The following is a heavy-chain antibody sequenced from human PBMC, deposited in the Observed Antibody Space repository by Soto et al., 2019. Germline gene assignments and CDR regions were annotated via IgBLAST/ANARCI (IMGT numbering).Heavy chain of an antibody. Sequence: PGGSLRLSCAASGFAFSSYAMSWVRQAPGKGLEWVSAISGSGGSTYYADSVKGRFTISRDNSKNTLYLQMNSLRAEDTAVYYCAKYIAVAGDWGWGYYYYYGMDVWGQGTTVTVSS. CDR1: GFAFSSYA. J-gene: IGHJ6*02. CDR2: ISGSGGST. V-gene: IGHV3-23*01. D-gene: IGHD6-19*01. CDR3: AKYIAVAGDWGWGYYYYYGMDV.